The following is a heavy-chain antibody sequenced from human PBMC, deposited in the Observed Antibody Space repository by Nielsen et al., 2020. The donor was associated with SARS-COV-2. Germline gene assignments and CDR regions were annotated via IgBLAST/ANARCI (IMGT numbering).Heavy chain of an antibody. CDR2: ISPYNDNT. D-gene: IGHD4-11*01. V-gene: IGHV1-18*01. CDR3: ARDAAYSRFDY. CDR1: GYTFTTYGYA. J-gene: IGHJ4*02. Sequence: ASVKVSCKASGYTFTTYGYAISWLRQAPGQGLEWMGWISPYNDNTNYAQKFQGRVTMTTDTSTSTAYMELRSLRSDDTAVYYCARDAAYSRFDYWGQGTLVTVSS.